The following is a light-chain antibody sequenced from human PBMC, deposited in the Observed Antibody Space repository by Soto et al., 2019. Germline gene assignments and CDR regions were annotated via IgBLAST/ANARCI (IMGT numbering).Light chain of an antibody. CDR3: TQSTQLPPP. V-gene: IGKV2-28*01. CDR2: LGS. J-gene: IGKJ5*01. CDR1: QMLLHSNGYNY. Sequence: VVSQTTLALPVTPVGPSSISCMSSQMLLHSNGYNYLDWYLQKPGQSPQLLIYLGSNRASGVPDRFSGSGSGTDFTLEISRVETDDGGIYYCTQSTQLPPPFAQGTRLEIK.